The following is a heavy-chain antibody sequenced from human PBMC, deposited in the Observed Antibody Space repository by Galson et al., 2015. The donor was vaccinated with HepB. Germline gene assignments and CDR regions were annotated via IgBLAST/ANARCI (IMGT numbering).Heavy chain of an antibody. CDR1: GFTFSSYG. Sequence: SLRLSCAASGFTFSSYGMHWVRQAPGKGLEWVAVISYDGSNKNYAGSVKGRFTISRDNSKNTLYLQMNSLRAEDTAVYYCARVNSVDGPLLLDYWGQGTLVTVSS. V-gene: IGHV3-30*03. J-gene: IGHJ4*02. CDR2: ISYDGSNK. CDR3: ARVNSVDGPLLLDY. D-gene: IGHD2-15*01.